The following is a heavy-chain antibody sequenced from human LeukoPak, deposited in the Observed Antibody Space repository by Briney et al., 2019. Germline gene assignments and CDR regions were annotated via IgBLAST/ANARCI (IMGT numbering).Heavy chain of an antibody. D-gene: IGHD2-21*01. Sequence: GGSLRLSCAASGFTFSDYYMSWIRQAPGKGLEWVSYISSSGSTIYYADSVKGRFTISRDNAKNSLYLQMNSLRAEDTAVYYCAKAPVTTCSGAYCYPFDYWGQGTLVTVSS. CDR3: AKAPVTTCSGAYCYPFDY. J-gene: IGHJ4*02. V-gene: IGHV3-11*04. CDR2: ISSSGSTI. CDR1: GFTFSDYY.